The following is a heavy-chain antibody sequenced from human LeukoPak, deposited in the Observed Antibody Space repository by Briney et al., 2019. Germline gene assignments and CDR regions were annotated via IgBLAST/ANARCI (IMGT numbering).Heavy chain of an antibody. CDR2: VDPEDGET. J-gene: IGHJ3*02. V-gene: IGHV1-69-2*01. CDR1: GYTFTDYY. Sequence: ASVKVSCKVSGYTFTDYYMHWVQQAPGKVLEWIGLVDPEDGETIYAEKFQGRVTITADTSTDTAYMELSSLRSEDTAVYYCATDLKKTDAFDIWGQGTMVTVSS. CDR3: ATDLKKTDAFDI.